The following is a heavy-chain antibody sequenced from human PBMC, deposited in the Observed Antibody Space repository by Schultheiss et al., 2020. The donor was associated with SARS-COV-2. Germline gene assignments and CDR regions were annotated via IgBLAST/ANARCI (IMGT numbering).Heavy chain of an antibody. D-gene: IGHD1-26*01. V-gene: IGHV3-74*01. CDR2: VDNDGSGR. CDR3: ARFGRGSYLDY. CDR1: EYTFGNYW. Sequence: GESLKISCVASEYTFGNYWMHWVRQAPGEGLVWVSRVDNDGSGRIYADSVKGRFTISRDNSKNSVYLQMNSLRAEDTAVYYCARFGRGSYLDYWGQGTLVTVSS. J-gene: IGHJ4*02.